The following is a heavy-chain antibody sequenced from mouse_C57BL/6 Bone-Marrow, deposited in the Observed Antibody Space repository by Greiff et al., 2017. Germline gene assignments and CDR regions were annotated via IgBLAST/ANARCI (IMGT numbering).Heavy chain of an antibody. D-gene: IGHD1-1*01. Sequence: PGQGLEWIGDIYPGSGSTNYNEKFKSKATLTVDTSSSTAYMQLSSLTSEDSAVYYCARQPITTVVDWYCDVWGTGTTVTVSS. CDR2: IYPGSGST. J-gene: IGHJ1*03. V-gene: IGHV1-55*01. CDR3: ARQPITTVVDWYCDV.